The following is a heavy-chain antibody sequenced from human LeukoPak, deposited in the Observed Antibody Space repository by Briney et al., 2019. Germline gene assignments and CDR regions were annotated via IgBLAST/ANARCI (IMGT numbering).Heavy chain of an antibody. J-gene: IGHJ2*01. V-gene: IGHV4-38-2*02. Sequence: SETLSLTCSVSGGSISSGYYWGWIRQPPGKGLEWIGNIYHSGSTNYNPSLHRRVTMSVDTSKSQFSLRLMSVTAADTAVYYCARGSPPYYYGSGSRRHFDLWGRGTLVTVSS. D-gene: IGHD3-10*01. CDR2: IYHSGST. CDR3: ARGSPPYYYGSGSRRHFDL. CDR1: GGSISSGYY.